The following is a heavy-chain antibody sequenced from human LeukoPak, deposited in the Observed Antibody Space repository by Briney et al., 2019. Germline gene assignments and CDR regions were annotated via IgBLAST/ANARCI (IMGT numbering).Heavy chain of an antibody. CDR2: INSDSRDT. CDR1: GFTFSNYY. V-gene: IGHV3-74*03. J-gene: IGHJ4*02. CDR3: ATFGYNWNLGY. D-gene: IGHD1-20*01. Sequence: GSLRLSCAASGFTFSNYYVHWVRQPPGKGLVWVSRINSDSRDTTYVDSVKGRFTISRDNAKNTVYLQMNSLRAEDTAVYYCATFGYNWNLGYWGQGTLVTVSS.